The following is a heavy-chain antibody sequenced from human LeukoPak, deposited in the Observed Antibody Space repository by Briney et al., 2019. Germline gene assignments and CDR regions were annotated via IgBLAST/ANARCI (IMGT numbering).Heavy chain of an antibody. Sequence: SETLSLTCTVSGGSISSSSDYWGWIRQPPGKGLEWIGSIYYSGTTYYNPSLKSRITISVDTSKNQFSLKLSSVTAADTAVYYCARNPRSGYFPHYHYYGMDVWGQGTTVTVSS. CDR3: ARNPRSGYFPHYHYYGMDV. J-gene: IGHJ6*02. D-gene: IGHD3-3*01. V-gene: IGHV4-39*07. CDR1: GGSISSSSDY. CDR2: IYYSGTT.